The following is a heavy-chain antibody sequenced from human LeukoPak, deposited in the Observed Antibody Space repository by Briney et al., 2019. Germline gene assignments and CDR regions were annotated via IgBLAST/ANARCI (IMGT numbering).Heavy chain of an antibody. J-gene: IGHJ5*02. CDR1: GYTFTGYY. CDR2: INPNSGGT. Sequence: ASVKVSCKASGYTFTGYYMHWVRQAPGQGLEWMGWINPNSGGTNYAQKFQGRVTMTRDTSISTAYMELSRLRSDDTAVYYCARDSFEYYYGSGSYYPFDPWGQGTLVNVSS. V-gene: IGHV1-2*02. D-gene: IGHD3-10*01. CDR3: ARDSFEYYYGSGSYYPFDP.